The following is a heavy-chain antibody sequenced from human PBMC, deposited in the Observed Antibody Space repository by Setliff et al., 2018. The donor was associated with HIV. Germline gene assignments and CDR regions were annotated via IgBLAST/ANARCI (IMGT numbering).Heavy chain of an antibody. CDR2: IYPDKSDT. Sequence: PGESLKISCQGSGYTFSTYWIAWVRQTPGKGMDWVGLIYPDKSDTKYRPSLQGQVTISADKSIATAYLQWNNLKASDTALYYCARLRHNRPWLVVNSPLDSWGQGTQVTVSS. V-gene: IGHV5-51*01. CDR3: ARLRHNRPWLVVNSPLDS. J-gene: IGHJ4*02. CDR1: GYTFSTYW. D-gene: IGHD6-19*01.